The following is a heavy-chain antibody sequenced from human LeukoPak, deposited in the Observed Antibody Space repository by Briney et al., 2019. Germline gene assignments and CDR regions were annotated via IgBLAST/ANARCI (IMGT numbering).Heavy chain of an antibody. Sequence: SETLSLTCTVSGGSISSHYWSWIRQPPGKGLEWIAYLFDSVNTKDNPSLQSRLTLSADTSKNQFSLRLSSVSAADTAVYYCAAIKRGTIFGYFDFWGQGIKVTVSS. CDR1: GGSISSHY. V-gene: IGHV4-59*11. CDR3: AAIKRGTIFGYFDF. D-gene: IGHD5-18*01. CDR2: LFDSVNT. J-gene: IGHJ4*02.